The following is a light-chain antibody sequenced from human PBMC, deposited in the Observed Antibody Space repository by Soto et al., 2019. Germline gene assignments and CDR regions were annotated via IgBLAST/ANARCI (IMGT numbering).Light chain of an antibody. CDR2: NNL. V-gene: IGLV1-40*01. J-gene: IGLJ1*01. CDR1: SSNFGAGYE. Sequence: QSVLTQPPSVSGAPGQRVTISCTGSSSNFGAGYEVHWYKQLPGAAPTLVLFNNLNRPSGVPERFSGSKSGTSASLVISGLQAEDEADYYCQSFDSSLRVYVFGSGTTVTVL. CDR3: QSFDSSLRVYV.